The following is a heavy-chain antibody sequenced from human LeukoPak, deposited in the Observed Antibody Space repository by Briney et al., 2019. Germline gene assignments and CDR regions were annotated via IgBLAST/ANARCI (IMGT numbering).Heavy chain of an antibody. D-gene: IGHD3-16*02. CDR2: ISGSGGST. CDR3: ARDQGFRYFDP. V-gene: IGHV3-23*01. J-gene: IGHJ5*02. Sequence: PGGSLRLSCAASGFTFSSYAMSWVRQAPGKGLEWVSAISGSGGSTYYADSVKGRFTISRDNAKNSVFLQMSSLGGGDTAIYYCARDQGFRYFDPWGQGTLVTVSS. CDR1: GFTFSSYA.